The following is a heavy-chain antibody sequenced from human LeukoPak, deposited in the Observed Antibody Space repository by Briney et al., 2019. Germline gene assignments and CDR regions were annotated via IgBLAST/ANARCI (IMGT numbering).Heavy chain of an antibody. CDR3: ARDSITFGGVIVTPFDY. Sequence: GGSLRLSCAASGFTFSSYAMHWVRQAPGKGLEWVAVISYDGSNKYYADSVKGRFTISRDNSKNTLYLQMNSLRAEDTAVYYCARDSITFGGVIVTPFDYWGQGTLVTVSS. CDR1: GFTFSSYA. J-gene: IGHJ4*02. V-gene: IGHV3-30*04. CDR2: ISYDGSNK. D-gene: IGHD3-16*02.